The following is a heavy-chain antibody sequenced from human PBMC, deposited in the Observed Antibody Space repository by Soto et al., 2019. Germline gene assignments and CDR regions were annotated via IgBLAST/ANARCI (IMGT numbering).Heavy chain of an antibody. CDR1: GGSISSGDYY. J-gene: IGHJ4*02. D-gene: IGHD3-22*01. V-gene: IGHV4-30-4*01. Sequence: SETLSLTCTVSGGSISSGDYYWSWIRQPPGKGLEWIGYIYYSGSTYYNPSLKSRVTISVDTSKNQFSLKLSSVTAADTAVYYCARLNTYYYDRSRYYYFDYWGQGTLVTVSS. CDR3: ARLNTYYYDRSRYYYFDY. CDR2: IYYSGST.